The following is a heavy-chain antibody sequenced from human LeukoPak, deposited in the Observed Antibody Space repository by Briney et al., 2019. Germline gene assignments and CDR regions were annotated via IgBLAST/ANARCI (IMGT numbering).Heavy chain of an antibody. CDR3: ARHEYSGSYYGLSWFDP. CDR2: IYYSGSI. CDR1: GGSISSSGYY. J-gene: IGHJ5*02. D-gene: IGHD1-26*01. V-gene: IGHV4-39*01. Sequence: PSETLSLTCTVSGGSISSSGYYWGWIRQPPGKGLEWIASIYYSGSIYYNPSLKSRVPISVDTSKNHLSLKLSSLTAADTAVYYCARHEYSGSYYGLSWFDPWGQGTLVTVS.